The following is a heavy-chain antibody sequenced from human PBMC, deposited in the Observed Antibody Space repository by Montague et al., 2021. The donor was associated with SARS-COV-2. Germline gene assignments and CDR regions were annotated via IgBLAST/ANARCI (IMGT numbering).Heavy chain of an antibody. Sequence: TLSLTCTVSGGSISSGDYYWAWIRQHPGKGLEWLGSIYHSGSTFYNPSLKSRLTISIDTSNNQFSLKLSSVTAADTAVYYCARGRAVNDMVGTTSGFDLWGQGSLVTVSS. CDR3: ARGRAVNDMVGTTSGFDL. V-gene: IGHV4-31*03. CDR1: GGSISSGDYY. J-gene: IGHJ4*02. CDR2: IYHSGST. D-gene: IGHD1-26*01.